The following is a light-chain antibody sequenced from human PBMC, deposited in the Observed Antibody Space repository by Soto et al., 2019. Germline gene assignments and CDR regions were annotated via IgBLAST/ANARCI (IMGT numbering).Light chain of an antibody. Sequence: EIVLTQSPATLSLSPGERATLSCRASQSVSSYLAWYQQKPGQAPRLLIYDASIRAAGIPDRFSGSGSERDFTLTISRLEPEDFAVYYCHQYSSSTKTFGQGTKVDIK. J-gene: IGKJ1*01. CDR3: HQYSSSTKT. V-gene: IGKV3-20*01. CDR1: QSVSSY. CDR2: DAS.